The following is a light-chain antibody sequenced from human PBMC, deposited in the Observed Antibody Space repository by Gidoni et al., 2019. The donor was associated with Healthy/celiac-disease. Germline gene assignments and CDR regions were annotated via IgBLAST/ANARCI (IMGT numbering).Light chain of an antibody. CDR1: SSDVGGYNY. Sequence: QSALTQPASVSGSPGQSITISCTGTSSDVGGYNYVSWYQQHPGKAPKLMIYDVSNRPSGVSNRFSVSKSGNTSSLTISGLQAEDEADYYCSSYTSSSTLGVFGGGTNLTVL. CDR3: SSYTSSSTLGV. CDR2: DVS. J-gene: IGLJ2*01. V-gene: IGLV2-14*01.